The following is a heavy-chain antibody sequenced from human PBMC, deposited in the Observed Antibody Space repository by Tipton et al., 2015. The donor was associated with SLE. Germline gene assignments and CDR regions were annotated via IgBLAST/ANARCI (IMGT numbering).Heavy chain of an antibody. CDR1: GDTVSSNSAA. CDR3: ARVAPTEVFDY. V-gene: IGHV6-1*01. D-gene: IGHD1-1*01. CDR2: TYYRSKWYN. J-gene: IGHJ4*02. Sequence: GLVKPSQTLSLTCAISGDTVSSNSAAWTWIRQSPSRGLEWLGRTYYRSKWYNDYAVSVKSRVIISPDTSKNHFSLQVNSVTAADTAMYYCARVAPTEVFDYWGQGTLVTVSS.